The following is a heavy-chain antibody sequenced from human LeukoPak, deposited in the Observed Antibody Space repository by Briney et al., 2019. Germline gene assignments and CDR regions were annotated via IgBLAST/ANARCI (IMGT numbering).Heavy chain of an antibody. V-gene: IGHV4-61*01. J-gene: IGHJ3*02. D-gene: IGHD3-22*01. Sequence: SETLSLTCTVSGGSVSSRSYYWSWIRQPPGKGLEWIGYIYYSGSTNYNPSLKSRVTISVDTSKNQFPLKLSSVTAADTAVYYCARTSGGYYYDSSAPGGAFDIWGQGTMVTVSS. CDR1: GGSVSSRSYY. CDR3: ARTSGGYYYDSSAPGGAFDI. CDR2: IYYSGST.